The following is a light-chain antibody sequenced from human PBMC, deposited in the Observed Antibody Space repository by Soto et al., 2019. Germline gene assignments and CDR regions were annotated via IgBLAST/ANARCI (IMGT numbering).Light chain of an antibody. CDR1: QIIGTC. Sequence: DIQMTQSPSSVSASIGDRVTITCRASQIIGTCLAWYQQKPGKAPTLLIYGASTLQSGVPSRFSGSGSGTDFTLTITNLQAEDSAIYYCQQANSFPFTFGPGTKVDIK. V-gene: IGKV1-12*02. CDR3: QQANSFPFT. CDR2: GAS. J-gene: IGKJ3*01.